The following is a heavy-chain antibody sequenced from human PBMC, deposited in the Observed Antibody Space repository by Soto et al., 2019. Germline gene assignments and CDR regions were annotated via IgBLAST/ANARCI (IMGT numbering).Heavy chain of an antibody. CDR2: ITPDSASA. CDR3: ARDHSGSYVPFFDY. CDR1: GYSFTNSA. D-gene: IGHD1-26*01. V-gene: IGHV1-3*01. Sequence: VSVKVSCGGSGYSFTNSAIHWLRQAPDQRLECMEWITPDSASAKYSQKFQCRVTITRDTSASTAYMDLSSRKSEDTAMYYCARDHSGSYVPFFDYWG. J-gene: IGHJ4*01.